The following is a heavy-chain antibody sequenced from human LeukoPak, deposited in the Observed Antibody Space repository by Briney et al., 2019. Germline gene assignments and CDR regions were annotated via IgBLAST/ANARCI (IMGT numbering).Heavy chain of an antibody. Sequence: SETLSLTCTVSGGSISSYYWSWIRQPPGKGLEWIGYIYYSGSTNYNPSLKSRVTISVETSKNQFSLKLSAVTAANAAVYYCASHCSSTSCGAFDIWGQGTMVTVSS. V-gene: IGHV4-59*01. CDR3: ASHCSSTSCGAFDI. J-gene: IGHJ3*02. D-gene: IGHD2-2*01. CDR1: GGSISSYY. CDR2: IYYSGST.